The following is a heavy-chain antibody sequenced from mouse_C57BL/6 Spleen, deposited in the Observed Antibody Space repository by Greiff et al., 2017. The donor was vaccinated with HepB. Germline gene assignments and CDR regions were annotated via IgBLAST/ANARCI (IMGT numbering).Heavy chain of an antibody. CDR1: GYSITSGYY. J-gene: IGHJ2*01. D-gene: IGHD4-1*01. Sequence: ESGPGLVKPSQSLSLTCSVTGYSITSGYYWNWIRQFPGNKLEWMGYISYDGSNNYNPSLKNRISITRDTSKNQFFLKLNSVTTEDTATYYCARGPSNWPFGYWGQVTTLTVSS. CDR3: ARGPSNWPFGY. V-gene: IGHV3-6*01. CDR2: ISYDGSN.